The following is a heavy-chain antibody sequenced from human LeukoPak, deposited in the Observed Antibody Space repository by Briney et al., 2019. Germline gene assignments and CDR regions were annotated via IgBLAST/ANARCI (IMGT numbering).Heavy chain of an antibody. Sequence: SQTLSLTCTVSGGSIGSGSYYWTWIRQPAGKGLEWIGHIYTSGSTDYNLSLKSRLTISIDTSKNQFSLNLSSVTAADTAVYYCAGRGEYWGQGTLVTVSS. CDR2: IYTSGST. J-gene: IGHJ4*02. CDR3: AGRGEY. V-gene: IGHV4-61*09. CDR1: GGSIGSGSYY. D-gene: IGHD3-16*01.